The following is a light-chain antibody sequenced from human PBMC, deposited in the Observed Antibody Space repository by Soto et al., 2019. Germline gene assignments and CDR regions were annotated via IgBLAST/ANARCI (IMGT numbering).Light chain of an antibody. V-gene: IGKV1-27*01. CDR3: QKYNSAPWT. Sequence: DIQMTQSPSYLSASVGDRVTITCRSSQCISNYLAWYQQKPGKVPKLLIYAASTLQSGVPSRFSGSGSGTDFTLTISSLQPEDVATYYCQKYNSAPWTFGQGTKVEIK. CDR1: QCISNY. CDR2: AAS. J-gene: IGKJ1*01.